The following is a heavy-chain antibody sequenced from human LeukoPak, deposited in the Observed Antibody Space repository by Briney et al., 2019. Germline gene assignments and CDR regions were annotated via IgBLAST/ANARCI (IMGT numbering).Heavy chain of an antibody. CDR3: AREYSSSFQQFDY. CDR2: IIPIFGTA. CDR1: GGTFSSYA. Sequence: GASVTVSCKASGGTFSSYAISWVRQAPGQGLEWMGGIIPIFGTANYAQKFQGRVTITADESTSTAYMELSSLRSEDTAVYYCAREYSSSFQQFDYWGQGTLVTVSS. D-gene: IGHD6-6*01. V-gene: IGHV1-69*13. J-gene: IGHJ4*02.